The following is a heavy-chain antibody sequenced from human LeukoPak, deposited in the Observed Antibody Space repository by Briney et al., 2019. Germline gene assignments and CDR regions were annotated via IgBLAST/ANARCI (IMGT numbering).Heavy chain of an antibody. J-gene: IGHJ4*02. Sequence: SETLSLTCTVSGGSISSYYWNWIRQPPGKGLEWIGYIHYSGSTKYNPSLKSRVTISVDTSKNQFSLKLSSVTAADTAVYYRARWYSSGWAFDYWGQGTLVTVSS. CDR3: ARWYSSGWAFDY. V-gene: IGHV4-59*08. D-gene: IGHD6-19*01. CDR2: IHYSGST. CDR1: GGSISSYY.